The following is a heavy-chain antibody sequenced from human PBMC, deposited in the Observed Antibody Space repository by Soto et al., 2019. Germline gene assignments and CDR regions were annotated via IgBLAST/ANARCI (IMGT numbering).Heavy chain of an antibody. Sequence: ASVKVSCESSGYTFINYYVHWVRQAPGQGLEWMGMINPSGGRTTYPQKFQGRVTMTRDTSTSTVYVELSSLRSDDTAVFYCAREKASTSLLTHYYYAREVLGQETTVSVSS. CDR1: GYTFINYY. CDR2: INPSGGRT. V-gene: IGHV1-46*01. CDR3: AREKASTSLLTHYYYAREV. J-gene: IGHJ6*02.